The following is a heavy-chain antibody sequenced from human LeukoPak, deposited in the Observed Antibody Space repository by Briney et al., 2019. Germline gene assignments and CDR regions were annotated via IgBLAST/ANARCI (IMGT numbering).Heavy chain of an antibody. J-gene: IGHJ4*02. CDR2: IHYSGRT. CDR3: ARLVGSSWYHEVLRGRDY. CDR1: GGSISSSSFY. D-gene: IGHD6-13*01. V-gene: IGHV4-39*01. Sequence: PSETLSLTCTVSGGSISSSSFYWGWIRQPPGKGLEWIGYIHYSGRTYYNPSLKSRVTISVDTSKNQFSLKLSSVTVVDTAIYYCARLVGSSWYHEVLRGRDYWGQGTLVTVSS.